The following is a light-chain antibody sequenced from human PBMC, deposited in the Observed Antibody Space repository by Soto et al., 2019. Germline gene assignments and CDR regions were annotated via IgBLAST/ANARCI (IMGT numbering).Light chain of an antibody. CDR1: QGITNY. J-gene: IGKJ4*01. V-gene: IGKV1-27*01. CDR2: AAS. Sequence: DIQMTQSPSSLSASVGDRVTITCRASQGITNYLAWYQQKPGKVPKLLIYAASTLQSGVPSRFSGSGSGTDFTLTISSLQPXXXXXXXXXXXXXXXLXFGGGTKVEIK. CDR3: XXXXXXXLX.